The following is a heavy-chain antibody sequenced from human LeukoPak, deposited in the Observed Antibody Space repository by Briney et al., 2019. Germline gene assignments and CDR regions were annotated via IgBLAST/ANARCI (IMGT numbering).Heavy chain of an antibody. J-gene: IGHJ4*02. CDR3: ARPMTTVTTGFDY. V-gene: IGHV1-69*05. CDR2: IIPSFGTA. CDR1: GGTFNSYV. Sequence: SVKVSCKASGGTFNSYVINWVRQAPGQGLEWMGRIIPSFGTADYAQKFQGRVTITTDESMSTAYMELSNLRSEDTAVYFCARPMTTVTTGFDYWGQGTLVTVSS. D-gene: IGHD4-17*01.